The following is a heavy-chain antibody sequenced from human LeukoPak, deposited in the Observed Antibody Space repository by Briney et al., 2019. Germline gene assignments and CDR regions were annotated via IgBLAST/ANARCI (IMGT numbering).Heavy chain of an antibody. Sequence: GGSLRLSCAASGFTFSSYWMHWVRQAPGKGLVWVSRINTDGSSTTYADSVKGRFTISRDNAQNTLYLQMNSLRAEDTAVYYCARLGPSGYSFDYWGQGTLVAVSS. J-gene: IGHJ4*02. CDR1: GFTFSSYW. V-gene: IGHV3-74*01. D-gene: IGHD3-3*01. CDR3: ARLGPSGYSFDY. CDR2: INTDGSST.